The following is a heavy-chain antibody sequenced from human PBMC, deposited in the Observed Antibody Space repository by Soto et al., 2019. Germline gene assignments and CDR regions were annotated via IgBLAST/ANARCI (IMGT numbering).Heavy chain of an antibody. V-gene: IGHV1-69*01. Sequence: QEQLVQSGAEVKKPGSSVKVSCKASGGLFSSYPISWVRQVPGQGLEWMGGIITVFQTAYYTQRFQGRVTITAYESTNKAYMELSSLRSEDTAIYYCARGGSCYTWFNEFWDQGSLVTDSS. CDR1: GGLFSSYP. D-gene: IGHD3-22*01. CDR3: ARGGSCYTWFNEF. CDR2: IITVFQTA. J-gene: IGHJ4*02.